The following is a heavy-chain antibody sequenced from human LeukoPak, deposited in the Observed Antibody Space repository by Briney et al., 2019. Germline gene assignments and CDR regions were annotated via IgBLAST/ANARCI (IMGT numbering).Heavy chain of an antibody. CDR2: ISGSGGST. D-gene: IGHD3-3*01. CDR3: AKHDGPRERRVFCYFDY. V-gene: IGHV3-23*01. J-gene: IGHJ4*02. Sequence: GGSLRLSCAASGFTFSSYAMSWVRQAPGKGLEWVSAISGSGGSTYYADSVKGRFTISRDNSKNTLYLQMNSLRAEDTAVYYCAKHDGPRERRVFCYFDYWGQGTLVTVSS. CDR1: GFTFSSYA.